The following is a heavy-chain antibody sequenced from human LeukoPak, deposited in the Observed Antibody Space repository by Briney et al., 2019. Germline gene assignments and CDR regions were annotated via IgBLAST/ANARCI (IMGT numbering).Heavy chain of an antibody. CDR1: GGSLNGYY. CDR3: ARHVYGEGMVV. V-gene: IGHV4-59*08. CDR2: IHSSEGT. J-gene: IGHJ6*04. D-gene: IGHD4-17*01. Sequence: KPSETLSLTCTVSGGSLNGYYWGWIRQPPGKGPECIGYIHSSEGTAHNDSLKSRLTISLDTSKNQFSLTLSSVTAADTAVYYCARHVYGEGMVVWGKGTTVTVSS.